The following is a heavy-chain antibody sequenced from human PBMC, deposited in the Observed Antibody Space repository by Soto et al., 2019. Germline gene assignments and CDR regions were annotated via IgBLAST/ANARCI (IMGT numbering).Heavy chain of an antibody. Sequence: LSLTCTVSGASISGYYWSWIRQPPGKGLEWIGYIYYSGSTNYNPSLKSRVTISVDTSKNQFSLKLSSVTAADTAVYYCARGDYSDSSGFDYWGQGTLVTVSS. D-gene: IGHD3-22*01. V-gene: IGHV4-59*01. CDR3: ARGDYSDSSGFDY. J-gene: IGHJ4*02. CDR1: GASISGYY. CDR2: IYYSGST.